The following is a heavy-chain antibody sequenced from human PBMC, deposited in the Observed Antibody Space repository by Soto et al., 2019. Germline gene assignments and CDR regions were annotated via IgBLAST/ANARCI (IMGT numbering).Heavy chain of an antibody. D-gene: IGHD3-10*01. CDR1: GFTFSSYS. J-gene: IGHJ6*01. V-gene: IGHV3-48*02. Sequence: GGSLRLSCAASGFTFSSYSMNWVRQAPGKGLEWVSYISSSSSTIYYADSVKGRFTISRDNAKNSLYLQMNSLRDEDTAVYYCANTYYPVIHYYGMEVWGQGTTVTVSS. CDR2: ISSSSSTI. CDR3: ANTYYPVIHYYGMEV.